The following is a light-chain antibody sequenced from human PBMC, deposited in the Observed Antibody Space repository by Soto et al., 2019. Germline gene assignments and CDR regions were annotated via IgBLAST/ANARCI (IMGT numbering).Light chain of an antibody. CDR3: QQGFSTPWT. Sequence: DIQLTQSPSFLSASAGDRVTITCRASQSISAWLAWYQQKPGKAPRLLIYGASTLQTGVPSRFNGSGSATEFTLTIGSLQLEDFATYSCQQGFSTPWTFGPGTKVDIK. V-gene: IGKV1-39*01. CDR1: QSISAW. J-gene: IGKJ1*01. CDR2: GAS.